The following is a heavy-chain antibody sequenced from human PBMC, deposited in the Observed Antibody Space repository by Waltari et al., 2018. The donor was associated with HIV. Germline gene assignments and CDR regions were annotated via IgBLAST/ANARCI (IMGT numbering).Heavy chain of an antibody. J-gene: IGHJ2*01. CDR2: IYYSGST. V-gene: IGHV4-30-4*01. D-gene: IGHD6-13*01. Sequence: QVQLQESGPGLVKPSQTLSLTCTVSGGSISSGDYYWSWIRQPPGKGLEWIGYIYYSGSTYYNPSLKSRFTISVDTSKNQFSLKLSSVTAADTAVYYCARDPRIAAADPYWYFDLWGRGTLVTVSS. CDR3: ARDPRIAAADPYWYFDL. CDR1: GGSISSGDYY.